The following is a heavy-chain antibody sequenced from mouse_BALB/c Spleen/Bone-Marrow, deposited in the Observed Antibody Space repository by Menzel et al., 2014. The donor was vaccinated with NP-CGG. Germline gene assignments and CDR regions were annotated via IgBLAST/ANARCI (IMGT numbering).Heavy chain of an antibody. CDR2: ISSGSSNI. Sequence: EVQGVESGGGLVQPGGSRKLSCAASGFTFSSFGMHWVRQAPEKGLEWVAYISSGSSNIYYADTVKGRFTISRDNPKDTLFLQMTSLRSEDTAMYYCTRGGNWDDFDYWGQGTTLPVSS. J-gene: IGHJ2*01. V-gene: IGHV5-17*02. CDR3: TRGGNWDDFDY. CDR1: GFTFSSFG. D-gene: IGHD4-1*01.